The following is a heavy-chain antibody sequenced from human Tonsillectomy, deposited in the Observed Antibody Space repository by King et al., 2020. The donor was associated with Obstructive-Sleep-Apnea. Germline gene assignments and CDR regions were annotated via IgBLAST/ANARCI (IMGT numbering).Heavy chain of an antibody. D-gene: IGHD6-13*01. J-gene: IGHJ6*02. CDR1: GFTFSSYS. CDR3: AREFHIAAATYYYYYGLDV. CDR2: ISSTSSYI. Sequence: VQLVESGGGLVKPGGSLRLSCAASGFTFSSYSMNWVRQAPGKGLEWVSSISSTSSYIYYADSVKGRFTFSRDNAKNSLYLQVSSLSAEDTAVYYCAREFHIAAATYYYYYGLDVWGQGTTVTVS. V-gene: IGHV3-21*01.